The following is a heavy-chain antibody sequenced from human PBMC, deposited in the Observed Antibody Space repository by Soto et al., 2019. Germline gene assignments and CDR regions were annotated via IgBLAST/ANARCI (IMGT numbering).Heavy chain of an antibody. Sequence: QVQLVESGGGVVQPGRSLRLSCAASGFTFSSYGMHWVRQAPGKGLEWVAVISYGGSNKYYADSVKGRFTISRDNSKNPLYLQMNNLSAEDTAVYYCAKDNCISTSCYRLYNWFDPWGQGTLVTVAS. CDR3: AKDNCISTSCYRLYNWFDP. CDR1: GFTFSSYG. J-gene: IGHJ5*02. D-gene: IGHD2-2*01. V-gene: IGHV3-30*18. CDR2: ISYGGSNK.